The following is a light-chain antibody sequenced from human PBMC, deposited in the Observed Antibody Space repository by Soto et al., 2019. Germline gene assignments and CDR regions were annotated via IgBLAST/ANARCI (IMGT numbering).Light chain of an antibody. Sequence: EIVLTQSPGTLSLSPGERATLSCSSSQSVSSYLAWYQQKPGQAPRLLIYGASTRATGIPARFSGSGSGTDFILTISSLEPEDFAVYYCQQSSNWPPEITFGQGTRLEIK. CDR2: GAS. CDR1: QSVSSY. CDR3: QQSSNWPPEIT. V-gene: IGKV3-11*01. J-gene: IGKJ5*01.